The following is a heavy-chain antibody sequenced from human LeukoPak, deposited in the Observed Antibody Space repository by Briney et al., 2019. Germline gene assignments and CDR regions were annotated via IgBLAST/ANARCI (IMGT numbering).Heavy chain of an antibody. CDR2: IKQDGSEK. CDR3: ARVDGSGSYYIYYYYYMDV. V-gene: IGHV3-7*01. D-gene: IGHD3-10*01. J-gene: IGHJ6*03. CDR1: GFTFSSYW. Sequence: PGGSLRLSCAASGFTFSSYWTSWVRQAPGKGLEWVANIKQDGSEKYYVDSVKGRFTISRDNAKNSLYLQMNSLRAEDTAVYYCARVDGSGSYYIYYYYYMDVWGKGTTVTVSS.